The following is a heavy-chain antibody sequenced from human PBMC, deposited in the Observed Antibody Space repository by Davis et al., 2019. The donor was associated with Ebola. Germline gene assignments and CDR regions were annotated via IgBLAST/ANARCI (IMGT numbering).Heavy chain of an antibody. CDR3: ARDALYYDFWSGYPDY. CDR1: GFTFSSYS. Sequence: GESLKISCAASGFTFSSYSMNWVRQAPGKGLEWVSSISSSSSYIYYADSVKGRFTISRDNAKNTLYLQMNSLRAEDTAVYYCARDALYYDFWSGYPDYWGQGTLVTVSS. CDR2: ISSSSSYI. J-gene: IGHJ4*02. V-gene: IGHV3-21*04. D-gene: IGHD3-3*01.